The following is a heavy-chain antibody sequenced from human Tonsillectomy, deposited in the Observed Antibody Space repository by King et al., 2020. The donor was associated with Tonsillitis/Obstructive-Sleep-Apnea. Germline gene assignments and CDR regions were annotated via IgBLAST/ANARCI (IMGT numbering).Heavy chain of an antibody. CDR1: GGSISSYY. V-gene: IGHV4-59*01. D-gene: IGHD2-8*01. CDR3: ARDMVLEAGGDAFDI. J-gene: IGHJ3*02. CDR2: IYYRGST. Sequence: VQLQESGPGLVKPSETLSLTCTVSGGSISSYYWSWIRQSPGKGLEWIGYIYYRGSTNYNPSLKSRVTISVDTSKTQFSLKLSSVTAADTAVYYCARDMVLEAGGDAFDIWGQGTMVTVST.